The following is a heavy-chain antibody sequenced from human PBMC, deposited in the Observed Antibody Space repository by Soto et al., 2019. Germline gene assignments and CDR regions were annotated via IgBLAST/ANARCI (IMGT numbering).Heavy chain of an antibody. CDR1: GYTFTTYG. J-gene: IGHJ4*02. D-gene: IGHD6-6*01. V-gene: IGHV1-18*04. CDR3: ARDPATAYSSSSFDY. CDR2: ISAYDGKS. Sequence: QIQLVQSGAEVKKPGASVKVSCKASGYTFTTYGITWLRQAPGQGLEWMGWISAYDGKSENAQKLQGRVSMTTDPSTTPAYMELRSLRSDDTAVYYCARDPATAYSSSSFDYWGQGTLVTVSS.